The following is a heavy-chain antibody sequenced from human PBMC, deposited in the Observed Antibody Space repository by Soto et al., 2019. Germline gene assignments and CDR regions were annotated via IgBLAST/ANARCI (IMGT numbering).Heavy chain of an antibody. Sequence: ASVKVSCKASGYTFTGYYMHWVRQAPGQGLEWMGWINPNSGGTNYAQKFQGWVTMTRDTSISTAYMELSRLRSDDTAVYYCGRDQYQLLSNYYYYGMDVWGQGATVTVSS. CDR2: INPNSGGT. CDR1: GYTFTGYY. D-gene: IGHD2-2*01. CDR3: GRDQYQLLSNYYYYGMDV. V-gene: IGHV1-2*04. J-gene: IGHJ6*02.